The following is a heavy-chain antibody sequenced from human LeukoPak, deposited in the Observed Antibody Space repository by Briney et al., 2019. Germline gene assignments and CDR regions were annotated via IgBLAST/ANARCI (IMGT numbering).Heavy chain of an antibody. CDR2: INHSGST. V-gene: IGHV4-34*01. D-gene: IGHD2-21*02. Sequence: TSETLSLTCAVYGGSFSGYYWSWIRQPPGKGLEWIGEINHSGSTNYNPSLKSRVTISVDTSKNQFSLKLSSVTAADTAVYYCARDEAYCGGDCYRNYYYYMDVWGKGTTVTVSS. CDR1: GGSFSGYY. CDR3: ARDEAYCGGDCYRNYYYYMDV. J-gene: IGHJ6*03.